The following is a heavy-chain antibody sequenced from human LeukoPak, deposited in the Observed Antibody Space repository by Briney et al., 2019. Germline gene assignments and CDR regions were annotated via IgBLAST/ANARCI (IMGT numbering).Heavy chain of an antibody. V-gene: IGHV3-9*01. CDR2: ISWSSESR. CDR1: GFIFHDHG. D-gene: IGHD4-23*01. Sequence: GGSLRLSCVASGFIFHDHGMHWVRQVPGKGLEWVSGISWSSESRGYADSVKGRFTTSRDNAKNSLYLQMNSLRGEDTAFYYCAKDSLDYGGDSGWHFDLWGRGTLVIVSS. CDR3: AKDSLDYGGDSGWHFDL. J-gene: IGHJ2*01.